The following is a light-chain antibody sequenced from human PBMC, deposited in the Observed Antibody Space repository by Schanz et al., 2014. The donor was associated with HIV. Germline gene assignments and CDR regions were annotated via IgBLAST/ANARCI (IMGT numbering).Light chain of an antibody. CDR1: QSISAW. CDR2: KAS. J-gene: IGKJ2*01. V-gene: IGKV1-5*03. CDR3: QQYNTNSYT. Sequence: DIQMTQSPSTLSASVGDRVTLTCRASQSISAWLAWYQQKPGKAPRLLIYKASTLEGGVPSRFSGSGSGTEFTLTITSLQPDDFATYYCQQYNTNSYTFGPGTKVEIK.